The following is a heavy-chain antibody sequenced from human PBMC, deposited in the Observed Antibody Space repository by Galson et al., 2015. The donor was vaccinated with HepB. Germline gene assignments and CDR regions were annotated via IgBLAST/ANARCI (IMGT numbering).Heavy chain of an antibody. Sequence: SVKVSCKASGYRFTSYGISWVRQAPGQGLEWMGWISTYNGNANYVQKLQGRITMTTDTSTSTVYMELRSLRSDDTAVYYCASRTTYRDAFDLWGQGTMVTVSS. V-gene: IGHV1-18*01. CDR3: ASRTTYRDAFDL. J-gene: IGHJ3*01. CDR1: GYRFTSYG. D-gene: IGHD1-1*01. CDR2: ISTYNGNA.